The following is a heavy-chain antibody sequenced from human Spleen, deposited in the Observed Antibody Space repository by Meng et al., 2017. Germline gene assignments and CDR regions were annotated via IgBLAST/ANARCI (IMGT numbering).Heavy chain of an antibody. Sequence: QVQLVQSGAEVKKPGASMKVSCKASAYTFTGYGVSWVRQAPGQGLEWMAWLGAHDGDTSHAPKFQGRVTVSADRPTATAYMELRSLRSDDTAVYYCARGTPGRSYSDYWGQGTLVTVSS. CDR2: LGAHDGDT. CDR1: AYTFTGYG. D-gene: IGHD3-10*01. CDR3: ARGTPGRSYSDY. J-gene: IGHJ4*02. V-gene: IGHV1-18*01.